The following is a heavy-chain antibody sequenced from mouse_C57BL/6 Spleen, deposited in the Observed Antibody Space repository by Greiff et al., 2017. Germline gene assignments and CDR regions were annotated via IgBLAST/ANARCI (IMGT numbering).Heavy chain of an antibody. Sequence: VLLVESGAELVKPGASVKISCKASGYAFSSYWMNWVKQRPGKGLEWIGQIYPGDGDTNYNGKFKGKATLTADKSSSTAYMQLSSLTSEDAAVYFCAREYYGSRGDYWGQGTSVTVSS. CDR1: GYAFSSYW. CDR2: IYPGDGDT. V-gene: IGHV1-80*01. CDR3: AREYYGSRGDY. J-gene: IGHJ4*01. D-gene: IGHD1-1*01.